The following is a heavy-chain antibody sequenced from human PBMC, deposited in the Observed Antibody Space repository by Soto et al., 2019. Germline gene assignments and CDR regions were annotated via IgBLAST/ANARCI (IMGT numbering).Heavy chain of an antibody. J-gene: IGHJ5*02. CDR2: INHSGST. D-gene: IGHD3-22*01. V-gene: IGHV4-34*01. CDR3: ARRGYYYDSSGYPRGNWFDP. CDR1: GGFFSGHY. Sequence: SETLFLTCAVNGGFFSGHYWSWIRQPPGKGLEWIGEINHSGSTNYNPSLKSRVTISVDTSKNQFSLKLCSVAAAVTAVDYCARRGYYYDSSGYPRGNWFDPWGQGXLVTVSS.